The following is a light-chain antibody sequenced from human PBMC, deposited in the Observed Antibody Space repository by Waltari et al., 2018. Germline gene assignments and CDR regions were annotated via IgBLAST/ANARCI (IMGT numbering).Light chain of an antibody. CDR1: SSNVGHYNY. Sequence: QSALTQPTSVSGSLGQSITISCTGTSSNVGHYNYVPWYQHHPDNAPKLIIYEVTNRPSGVSTRFSGSKSGNTASLTISGLQAEDEAFYYCSSYTISSAIFIFGGGTKVTV. CDR3: SSYTISSAIFI. CDR2: EVT. J-gene: IGLJ2*01. V-gene: IGLV2-14*01.